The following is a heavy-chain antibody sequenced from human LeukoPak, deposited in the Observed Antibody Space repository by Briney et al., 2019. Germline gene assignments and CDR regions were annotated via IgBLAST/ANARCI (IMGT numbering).Heavy chain of an antibody. CDR1: EFTFSIYA. Sequence: GGSLRLSCAASEFTFSIYAMSWVRQAPGKGLEWVSSITSRGEGTFYADSVKGRFTISRDNSKNTLYLQMSSLRAEDTAVYYCAKDQTYYYDSTNYFDYWGQGTLVTVSS. CDR2: ITSRGEGT. J-gene: IGHJ4*02. CDR3: AKDQTYYYDSTNYFDY. V-gene: IGHV3-23*01. D-gene: IGHD3-22*01.